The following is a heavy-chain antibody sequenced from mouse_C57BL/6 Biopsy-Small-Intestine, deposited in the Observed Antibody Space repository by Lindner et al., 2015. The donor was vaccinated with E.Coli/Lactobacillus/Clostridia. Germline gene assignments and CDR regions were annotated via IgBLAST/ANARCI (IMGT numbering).Heavy chain of an antibody. CDR3: TRYYDYDWFAY. J-gene: IGHJ3*01. CDR2: FDPETGGT. CDR1: DRTFSDYE. D-gene: IGHD2-4*01. V-gene: IGHV1-15*01. Sequence: VQLQESGTELVRPGASVTLSCKASDRTFSDYEMHWVKQTPVHGLEWIGAFDPETGGTAYTQKFKDKAILTADKASSTAYMELRSLTSEDSAVYYCTRYYDYDWFAYWGQGTLVTVSA.